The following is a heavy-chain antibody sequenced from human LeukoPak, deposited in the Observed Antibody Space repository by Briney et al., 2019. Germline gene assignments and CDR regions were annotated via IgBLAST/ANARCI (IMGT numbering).Heavy chain of an antibody. D-gene: IGHD7-27*01. CDR3: ARVTGDRSRFDP. Sequence: SETLSLTCAVYGGSFSGYYWSWIRQPPGKGLEWIGEINHSGSTNYNPSLKSRVTISVDTSKNQFSLKLSSVTAADTAVYYCARVTGDRSRFDPWGQGTLVTVSS. V-gene: IGHV4-34*01. J-gene: IGHJ5*02. CDR1: GGSFSGYY. CDR2: INHSGST.